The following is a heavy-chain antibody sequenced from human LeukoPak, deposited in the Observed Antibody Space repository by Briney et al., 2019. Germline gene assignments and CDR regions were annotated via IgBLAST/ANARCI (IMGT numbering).Heavy chain of an antibody. V-gene: IGHV1-69*04. D-gene: IGHD5-12*01. J-gene: IGHJ4*02. CDR2: IIPILGIA. CDR1: GGTFSSYA. Sequence: EASVKVSCKASGGTFSSYAISWVRQAPGQGLEWMGRIIPILGIANYAQKFQGRVTITADKSTSTAYMELSSLRSEDTAVYYCATASYSGYDSHVYYFDYWGQGTLVTVSS. CDR3: ATASYSGYDSHVYYFDY.